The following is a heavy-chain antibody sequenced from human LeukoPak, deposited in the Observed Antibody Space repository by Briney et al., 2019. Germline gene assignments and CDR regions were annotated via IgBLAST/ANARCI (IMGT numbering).Heavy chain of an antibody. V-gene: IGHV5-51*03. J-gene: IGHJ4*02. Sequence: GASVKVSFKASGGTFSSYAISWVRQMPGEGLKWMGVIYPGDSDTRYSPSFQGQVTISADKSISTAYLQWSSLKASDTAMYYCARVGYSYGYPCDYWGQGTLVTVSS. CDR2: IYPGDSDT. D-gene: IGHD5-18*01. CDR1: GGTFSSYA. CDR3: ARVGYSYGYPCDY.